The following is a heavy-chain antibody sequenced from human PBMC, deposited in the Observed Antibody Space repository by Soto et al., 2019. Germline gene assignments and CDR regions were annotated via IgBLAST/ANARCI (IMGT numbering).Heavy chain of an antibody. CDR3: AAGGPTMVRGSDAFDI. D-gene: IGHD3-10*01. V-gene: IGHV1-58*01. J-gene: IGHJ3*02. CDR1: GFTFTSSA. Sequence: SVKVSCKASGFTFTSSAVQWVRQARGQRLEWIGWIVVGSGNTNYAQKFQERVTITRDMSTSTAYMELSSLRSEDTAVYYCAAGGPTMVRGSDAFDIWGQGTMVTVSS. CDR2: IVVGSGNT.